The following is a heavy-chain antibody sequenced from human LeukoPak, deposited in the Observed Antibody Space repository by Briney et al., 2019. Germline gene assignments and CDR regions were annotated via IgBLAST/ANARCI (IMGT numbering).Heavy chain of an antibody. CDR2: ISGSGDST. J-gene: IGHJ4*02. CDR3: AKKVPANWGSYFDY. CDR1: GFTFSSYA. Sequence: GGSLRLSCAASGFTFSSYAMSWVRKAPGKGLEWVSAISGSGDSTYSTDSVKGRFTISRDNSKNTLYLQMNSLRAEDTAVYYCAKKVPANWGSYFDYWGQGTLVTVSP. D-gene: IGHD7-27*01. V-gene: IGHV3-23*01.